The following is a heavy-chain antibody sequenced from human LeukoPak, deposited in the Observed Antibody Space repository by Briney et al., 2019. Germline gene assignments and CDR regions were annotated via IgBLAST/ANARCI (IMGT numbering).Heavy chain of an antibody. J-gene: IGHJ6*03. V-gene: IGHV3-30*18. CDR1: GFTFNTYG. CDR3: AKGAKITMVRGYSMDV. CDR2: MSYDGGNE. D-gene: IGHD3-10*01. Sequence: GGSLRLSCAASGFTFNTYGMHWVRQAPGKGLEWVAVMSYDGGNEYYADSVKGRFTVSRDNSKNTLYLQMNSLRAEDTAVYYCAKGAKITMVRGYSMDVWGKGTTVTVSS.